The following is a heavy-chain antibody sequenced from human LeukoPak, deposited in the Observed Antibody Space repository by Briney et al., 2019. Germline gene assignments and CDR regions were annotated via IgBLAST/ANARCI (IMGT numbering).Heavy chain of an antibody. V-gene: IGHV3-21*01. J-gene: IGHJ4*02. CDR3: ATNSPDSSGSYVGPFER. D-gene: IGHD6-19*01. CDR1: GFTFSFYA. Sequence: GGSLRLSCAGSGFTFSFYAMNWVRQAPGKGLEWVSSISGSSGYLYYADSVKGRFTISRDNAKNSLYLQMNGLRDEDTAVYYCATNSPDSSGSYVGPFERWGQGTWSPSPQ. CDR2: ISGSSGYL.